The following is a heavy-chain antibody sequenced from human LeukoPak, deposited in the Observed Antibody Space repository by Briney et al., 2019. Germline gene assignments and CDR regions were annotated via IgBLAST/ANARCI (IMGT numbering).Heavy chain of an antibody. CDR2: IYTSGST. CDR3: ARDGYSGSWYWDNWFDP. D-gene: IGHD6-13*01. V-gene: IGHV4-4*07. J-gene: IGHJ5*02. CDR1: GGSISSYY. Sequence: SETLSLTWTVSGGSISSYYWSWIRQPAGKRLEWIGRIYTSGSTNYNPSLKSRVTMSVDTSNNQFSLKLSSVTAADTAVYYCARDGYSGSWYWDNWFDPWGQGTLVTVYS.